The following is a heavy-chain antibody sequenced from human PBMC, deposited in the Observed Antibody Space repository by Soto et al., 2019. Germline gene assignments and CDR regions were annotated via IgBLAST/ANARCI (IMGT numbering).Heavy chain of an antibody. J-gene: IGHJ4*02. D-gene: IGHD3-22*01. CDR1: GFTFSSYA. V-gene: IGHV3-23*01. CDR2: ISGSGGST. Sequence: EVQLLESGGGLVQPGGSLRLSCAASGFTFSSYAMSWVRQAPGQGLEWVSAISGSGGSTYYSDSVKCRFTISRDNSKNTLDLQMNSLSAEATAVYYCAKGPVTIRGLVITTFFDYWGQGTLVTVAS. CDR3: AKGPVTIRGLVITTFFDY.